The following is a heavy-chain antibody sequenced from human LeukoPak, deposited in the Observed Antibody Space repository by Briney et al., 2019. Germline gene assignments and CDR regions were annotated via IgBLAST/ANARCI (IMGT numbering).Heavy chain of an antibody. CDR2: IYYSGST. J-gene: IGHJ4*02. D-gene: IGHD1-26*01. V-gene: IGHV4-59*01. CDR3: ASITESGSDY. Sequence: PSETLSLTCTVSGGSISGYYWSWIRQPPGKGLEWIGYIYYSGSTNYNPSLKSRVTISVDTSKNQFSLKLSSVTAADTAVYYCASITESGSDYWGQGTLVTVSS. CDR1: GGSISGYY.